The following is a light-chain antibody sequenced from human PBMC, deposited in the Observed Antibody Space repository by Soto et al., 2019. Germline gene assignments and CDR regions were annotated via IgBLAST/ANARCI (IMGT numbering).Light chain of an antibody. CDR2: DAS. CDR1: QSISSW. Sequence: DIQMTQSPSTLSASVGDRVTITCRASQSISSWLAWYQQKPGKAPRLLIYDASNLESGVPSRLSGSGSGTEFTLPITGLQPDDFGTYYCQQYNNYWTFGQGTKVDIK. V-gene: IGKV1-5*01. J-gene: IGKJ1*01. CDR3: QQYNNYWT.